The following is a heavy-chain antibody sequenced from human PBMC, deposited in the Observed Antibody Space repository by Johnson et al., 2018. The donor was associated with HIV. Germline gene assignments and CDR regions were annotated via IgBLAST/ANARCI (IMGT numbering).Heavy chain of an antibody. CDR2: ISYDGSNK. D-gene: IGHD2-2*01. Sequence: QVQLVESGGGLVKPGGSLRLSCAASGFTFSSYAMHWVRQAPGKGLEWVAVISYDGSNKYYADSVKGRFTISRDNSKNRLYLQMNSLRAEDTAVYYCARDPYGYCSSSSCQGSAFDIWGQGTMVTVSS. V-gene: IGHV3-30*04. CDR3: ARDPYGYCSSSSCQGSAFDI. CDR1: GFTFSSYA. J-gene: IGHJ3*02.